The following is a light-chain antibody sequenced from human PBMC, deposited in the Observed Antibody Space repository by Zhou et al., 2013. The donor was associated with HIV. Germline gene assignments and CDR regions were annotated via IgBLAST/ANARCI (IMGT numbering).Light chain of an antibody. Sequence: DIVMTQSPLSLPVTPGEPASISCRSSQSLLYGDDGNTYLNWYQQRPGQSPRRLIFKVSNRDSGVPDRFTGSASGTDFTLTISRVESEDVGIYYCMQALQPPYNFGQGTKLEI. CDR3: MQALQPPYN. CDR2: KVS. J-gene: IGKJ2*01. V-gene: IGKV2-30*01. CDR1: QSLLYGDDGNTY.